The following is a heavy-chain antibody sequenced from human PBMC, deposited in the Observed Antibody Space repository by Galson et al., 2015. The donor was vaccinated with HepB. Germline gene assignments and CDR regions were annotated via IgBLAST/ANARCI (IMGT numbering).Heavy chain of an antibody. CDR1: GFTFSSYW. Sequence: SLRLSCAASGFTFSSYWMSWVRQAPGKGLEWVANIKQDGSEKYYVDSVKGRFTISRDNAKNSLYLQMNSLRAEDTAVYYCASYCSSTSCYTDAFDIWGQGTMVTVSS. CDR3: ASYCSSTSCYTDAFDI. V-gene: IGHV3-7*01. J-gene: IGHJ3*02. D-gene: IGHD2-2*02. CDR2: IKQDGSEK.